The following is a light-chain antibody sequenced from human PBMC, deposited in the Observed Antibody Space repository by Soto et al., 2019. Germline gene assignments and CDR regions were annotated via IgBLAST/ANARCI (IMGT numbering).Light chain of an antibody. CDR3: QQFNNWPHT. CDR2: VAS. CDR1: QSVNQK. Sequence: EIVLTQSPATLSVSPGERATLSCRASQSVNQKFGWYQQKPGQAPRLLIYVASYRATGIPARFSGSGSGTEYTLTISNLQAEDFAVYYCQQFNNWPHTFGQGTRLEIK. J-gene: IGKJ2*01. V-gene: IGKV3-15*01.